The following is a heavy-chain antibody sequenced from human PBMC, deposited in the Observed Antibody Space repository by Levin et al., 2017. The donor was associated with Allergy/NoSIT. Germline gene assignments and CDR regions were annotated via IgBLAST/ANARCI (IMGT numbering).Heavy chain of an antibody. Sequence: PGGSLRLSCAASGFTFSSCAMSWVRQAPGMGLEWVAGISGSGGSTVYADSVKGRFTISRDNSKNTVYLQMNSLRAEDTAVYYCAKDHYSGSGSYSWGKFDYWGQGTLLTVSS. D-gene: IGHD3-10*01. CDR2: ISGSGGST. V-gene: IGHV3-23*01. J-gene: IGHJ4*02. CDR1: GFTFSSCA. CDR3: AKDHYSGSGSYSWGKFDY.